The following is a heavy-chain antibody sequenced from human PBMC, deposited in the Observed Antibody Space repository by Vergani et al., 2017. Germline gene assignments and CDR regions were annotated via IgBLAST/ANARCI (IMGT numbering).Heavy chain of an antibody. J-gene: IGHJ6*02. CDR1: GFTFSSYG. V-gene: IGHV3-30*02. CDR3: AKDRGQWRGRLSYGRDV. Sequence: QVQLVESGGGVVQPGGSLRLSCAASGFTFSSYGMHWVRQAPGKGLEWVGFIRYDGSNKYDADSVKGRFTFSRDNSKNTLYLQMNSLWAEDTALYYCAKDRGQWRGRLSYGRDVWCQGTTVTVSS. D-gene: IGHD6-19*01. CDR2: IRYDGSNK.